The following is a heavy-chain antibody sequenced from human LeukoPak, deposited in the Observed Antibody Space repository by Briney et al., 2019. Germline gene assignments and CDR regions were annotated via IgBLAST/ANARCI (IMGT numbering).Heavy chain of an antibody. Sequence: GGSLRLSCSASGFTFSTFAMSWVRQAPGKGLGWVSSISGSGGGTYYADSVKGRFTISRDNSKNTLYLQMNSLRAEDTAVYYCAKCRDYYYYFMDVWGKGTTVTVSS. V-gene: IGHV3-23*01. CDR2: ISGSGGGT. J-gene: IGHJ6*03. CDR1: GFTFSTFA. CDR3: AKCRDYYYYFMDV.